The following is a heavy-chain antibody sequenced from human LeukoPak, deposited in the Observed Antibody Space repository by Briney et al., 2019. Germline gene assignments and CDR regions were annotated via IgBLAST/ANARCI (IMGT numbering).Heavy chain of an antibody. CDR3: ASRGSMYYYYMDV. CDR2: IKPDGTEK. Sequence: GGSLRLSCAASGFTFSSFWMSWVRQAPGKGLEWVANIKPDGTEKYYVDSVKGRFTISRDNAKNSLYLQMNSLRAEDTAVYYCASRGSMYYYYMDVWGKGTTVTVSS. CDR1: GFTFSSFW. J-gene: IGHJ6*03. V-gene: IGHV3-7*01.